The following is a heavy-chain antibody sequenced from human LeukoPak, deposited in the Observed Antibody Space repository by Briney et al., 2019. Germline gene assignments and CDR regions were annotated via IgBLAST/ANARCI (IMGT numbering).Heavy chain of an antibody. J-gene: IGHJ4*02. CDR3: ARDYPTSGIVTIFDY. Sequence: QTGGSLRLSCASSGFTFNNYAMTWVRQAPGKGLEWVSSITVSGGSTYCADSVKGRFTISRDDSKNTLYLQMSGLRAKGTAVYYCARDYPTSGIVTIFDYWGQGTLVTVSS. D-gene: IGHD1-1*01. V-gene: IGHV3-23*01. CDR2: ITVSGGST. CDR1: GFTFNNYA.